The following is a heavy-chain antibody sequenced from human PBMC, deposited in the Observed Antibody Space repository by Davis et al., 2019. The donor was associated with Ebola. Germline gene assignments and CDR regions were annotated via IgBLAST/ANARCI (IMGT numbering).Heavy chain of an antibody. Sequence: GESLKISCAASGFSFSDYYMRWIRQAPGQVLEWVSYISISSGFTNYADSVKGRFTISRDNAKNSLYLQMNSLRAEDTAVYYCARGPRKMATTNFDYWGQGTQVTVSS. J-gene: IGHJ4*02. D-gene: IGHD5-24*01. CDR2: ISISSGFT. CDR1: GFSFSDYY. CDR3: ARGPRKMATTNFDY. V-gene: IGHV3-11*06.